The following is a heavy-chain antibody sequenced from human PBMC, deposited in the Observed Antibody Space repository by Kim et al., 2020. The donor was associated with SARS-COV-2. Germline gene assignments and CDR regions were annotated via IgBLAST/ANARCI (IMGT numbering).Heavy chain of an antibody. D-gene: IGHD3-10*01. CDR1: GFTFSSYG. CDR3: AKDRPTARGGIGPFDY. CDR2: ISYDGSNK. Sequence: GGSLRLSCAASGFTFSSYGMHWVRQAPGKGLEWVAVISYDGSNKYYADSVKGRFTISRDNSKNTLYLQMNSLRAEDTAVYYCAKDRPTARGGIGPFDYWG. V-gene: IGHV3-30*18. J-gene: IGHJ4*01.